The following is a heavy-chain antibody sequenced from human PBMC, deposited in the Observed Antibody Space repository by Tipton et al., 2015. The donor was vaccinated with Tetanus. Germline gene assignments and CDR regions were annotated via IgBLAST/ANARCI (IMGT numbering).Heavy chain of an antibody. D-gene: IGHD3-16*01. V-gene: IGHV4-31*03. CDR3: ARRLVQSLFDP. Sequence: TLSLTCNVSGGSIRSGGYYWTWIRQHPVRGLEWFGYIYYTGNTYYNPSLKSRVTISVDTSKNQFSLRLTSVTAADTAVYYCARRLVQSLFDPWGQGTLVTVSS. CDR2: IYYTGNT. CDR1: GGSIRSGGYY. J-gene: IGHJ5*01.